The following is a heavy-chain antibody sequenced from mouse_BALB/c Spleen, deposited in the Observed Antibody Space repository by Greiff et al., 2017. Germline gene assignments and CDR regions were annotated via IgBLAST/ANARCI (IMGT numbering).Heavy chain of an antibody. J-gene: IGHJ2*01. CDR1: GFTFSSFG. CDR2: ISSGSSTI. Sequence: EVKLMESGGGLVQPGGSRKLSCAASGFTFSSFGMHWVRQAPEKGLEWVAYISSGSSTIYYAATVKGRFTISRDNPKNTLFLQMTSLRSEDTAMYYCARSKLGYFDYWGQGTTLTVSS. V-gene: IGHV5-17*02. D-gene: IGHD4-1*01. CDR3: ARSKLGYFDY.